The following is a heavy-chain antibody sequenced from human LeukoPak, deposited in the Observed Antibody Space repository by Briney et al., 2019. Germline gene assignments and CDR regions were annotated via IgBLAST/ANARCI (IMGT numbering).Heavy chain of an antibody. V-gene: IGHV4-30-2*03. Sequence: PSQTLSLTCTVSGASISSGSYFWSWIRQHPGKGLEWIGCIYNSGSAYYNPSLKSRVTISVDTSKNQFSLKLSSVTAADTAVYYCARQRIVVVIRGWFDPWGQGTLVTVSS. CDR2: IYNSGSA. D-gene: IGHD3-22*01. CDR3: ARQRIVVVIRGWFDP. CDR1: GASISSGSYF. J-gene: IGHJ5*02.